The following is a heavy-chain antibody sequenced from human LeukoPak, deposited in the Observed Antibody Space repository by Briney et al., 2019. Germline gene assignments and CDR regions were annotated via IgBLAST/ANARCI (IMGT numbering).Heavy chain of an antibody. CDR3: ARGSGRISIFGVPY. CDR2: ISSGGSSI. Sequence: GGSLRLSCAASGFTFSNYNMNWVRQAPGKGLEWVSDISSGGSSINYADSVKGRFTISRDNAKNSLYLQMNNLRAEDTAVYFCARGSGRISIFGVPYWGQGTLATVSS. D-gene: IGHD3-3*01. J-gene: IGHJ4*02. CDR1: GFTFSNYN. V-gene: IGHV3-48*01.